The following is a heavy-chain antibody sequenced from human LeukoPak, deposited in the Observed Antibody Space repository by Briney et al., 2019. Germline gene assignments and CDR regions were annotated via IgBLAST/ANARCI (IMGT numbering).Heavy chain of an antibody. CDR1: GGSISSGDYY. V-gene: IGHV4-30-4*08. CDR3: ARDRATGTTRRVFDY. Sequence: SQTLSLTCTVSGGSISSGDYYWSWIRQPPGKGLEWIGYIYYSGSTYYNPPLKSRVTISVDTSKNQFSLKLSSVTAADTAVYYCARDRATGTTRRVFDYWGQGTLVTVSS. J-gene: IGHJ4*02. D-gene: IGHD1-7*01. CDR2: IYYSGST.